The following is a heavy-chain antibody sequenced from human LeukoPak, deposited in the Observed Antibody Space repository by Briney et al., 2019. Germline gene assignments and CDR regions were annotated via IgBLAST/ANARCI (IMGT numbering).Heavy chain of an antibody. CDR2: IDPSDSYT. D-gene: IGHD6-25*01. J-gene: IGHJ4*02. V-gene: IGHV5-10-1*01. Sequence: GESPRISFQGSGYRFTSYWISWVRQMPGKGLEWMGRIDPSDSYTNYSPSFEGHVTISADKSINTAYLQWSSLQASDTAMYYCARHDGSGAQIAYWGQGTLVTVSS. CDR3: ARHDGSGAQIAY. CDR1: GYRFTSYW.